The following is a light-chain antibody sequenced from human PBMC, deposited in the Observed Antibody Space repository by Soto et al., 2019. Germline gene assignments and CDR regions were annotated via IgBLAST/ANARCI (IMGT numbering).Light chain of an antibody. CDR2: DAS. CDR3: QQYVNLVT. CDR1: QDISNR. V-gene: IGKV1-33*01. Sequence: DIQMTQSPSSLSASVGDRVTITCQASQDISNRLNWYQQKPGKAPKLLINDASNLEAGVPSRFSESGSGTDFTFTISSLQPEYIATYYCQQYVNLVTFGGGTKLEIK. J-gene: IGKJ4*01.